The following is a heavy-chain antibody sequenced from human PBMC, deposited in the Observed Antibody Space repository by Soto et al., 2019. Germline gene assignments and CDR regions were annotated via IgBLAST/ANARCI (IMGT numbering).Heavy chain of an antibody. Sequence: KESGPTLVKPTQTLTLTCTLSGFSLSTSGVGVGWIRQPPGKALEWLALVYWDDDKRYSPSLKSRLTITTDTSKNQVDLRMANMDPVDTATYYCARHMTTVGYFDYWGQGTLVTVSS. D-gene: IGHD4-17*01. CDR2: VYWDDDK. V-gene: IGHV2-5*02. CDR3: ARHMTTVGYFDY. J-gene: IGHJ4*02. CDR1: GFSLSTSGVG.